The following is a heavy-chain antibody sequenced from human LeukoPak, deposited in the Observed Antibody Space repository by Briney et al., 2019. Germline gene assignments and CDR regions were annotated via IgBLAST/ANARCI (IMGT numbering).Heavy chain of an antibody. J-gene: IGHJ4*02. V-gene: IGHV1-69*13. Sequence: SVKVSCKASGGTFSSYAISWVRQAPGQGLEWMGGIISIFGTANYAQKFQGRVTITADESTTTAYMELSSLRSEDTALYYCASGGGGHCSGGSCFYYFDYWGQGTLVTVSS. CDR1: GGTFSSYA. D-gene: IGHD2-15*01. CDR2: IISIFGTA. CDR3: ASGGGGHCSGGSCFYYFDY.